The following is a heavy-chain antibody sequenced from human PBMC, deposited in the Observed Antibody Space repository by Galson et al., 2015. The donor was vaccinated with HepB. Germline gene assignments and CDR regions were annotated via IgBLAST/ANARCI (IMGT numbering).Heavy chain of an antibody. CDR1: GLTFSTYA. CDR2: ISGSGTTI. CDR3: AKRGSTPGIPGPLDY. J-gene: IGHJ4*02. V-gene: IGHV3-23*01. Sequence: SLRLSCAASGLTFSTYAMNWVRQAPGKGLEWVSAISGSGTTIRYADSVKGRFTISRDNSENTLYLQMNSLRAEDTAVYYCAKRGSTPGIPGPLDYWGQGTLVTVSS. D-gene: IGHD4-23*01.